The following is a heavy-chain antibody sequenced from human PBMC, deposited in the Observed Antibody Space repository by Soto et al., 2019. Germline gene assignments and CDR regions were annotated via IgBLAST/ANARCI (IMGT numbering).Heavy chain of an antibody. CDR1: GGSISSGGYS. CDR2: IYHSGST. V-gene: IGHV4-30-2*01. J-gene: IGHJ4*02. CDR3: AAGGGLPRYY. Sequence: SETLSLTCAVSGGSISSGGYSWSWIRQPPGKGLDWIGYIYHSGSTYYNPSLKSRVTISVDRSKNQFSLKLSSVTAADTAVYYCAAGGGLPRYYWGQGTLVTVSS. D-gene: IGHD5-12*01.